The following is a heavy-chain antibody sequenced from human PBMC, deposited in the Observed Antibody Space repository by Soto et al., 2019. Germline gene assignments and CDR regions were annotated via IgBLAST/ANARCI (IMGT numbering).Heavy chain of an antibody. V-gene: IGHV1-3*01. Sequence: ASVKVSCKASGYTITSYAMHWVRQAPGQRLEWMGWINAGNGNTKYSQKFQGRVTITRDTSASTAYMELSSLRSEDTAVYYCARVNDASGYPSQWDVWGKGTTVTVSS. CDR1: GYTITSYA. CDR2: INAGNGNT. J-gene: IGHJ6*04. D-gene: IGHD3-3*01. CDR3: ARVNDASGYPSQWDV.